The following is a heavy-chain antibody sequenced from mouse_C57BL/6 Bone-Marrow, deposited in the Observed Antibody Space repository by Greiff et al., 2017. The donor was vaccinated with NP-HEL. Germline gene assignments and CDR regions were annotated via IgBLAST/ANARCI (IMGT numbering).Heavy chain of an antibody. Sequence: QVQLKESGAELARPGASVKLSCKASGYTFTSYGISWVKQRTGQGLEWIGEIYPRSGNTYYNEKFKGKATLTADKSSSTAYMELRSLTSEDSAVYFCARGYSRFAYWGQGTLVTVSA. V-gene: IGHV1-81*01. CDR2: IYPRSGNT. CDR1: GYTFTSYG. CDR3: ARGYSRFAY. D-gene: IGHD2-3*01. J-gene: IGHJ3*01.